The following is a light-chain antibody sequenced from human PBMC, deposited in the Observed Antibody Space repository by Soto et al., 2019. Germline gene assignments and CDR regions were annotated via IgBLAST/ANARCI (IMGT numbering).Light chain of an antibody. CDR1: HSVGSN. V-gene: IGKV3-15*01. Sequence: EIVMTQSPATMSVSPGDRATLSCRASHSVGSNLAWYKQNPGQAPRLLIYAASTRATGIPARISGSGSGTDFILTISSLQSEDFAVYYCQQYNNWPPLTFGGGTKVEIK. CDR2: AAS. J-gene: IGKJ4*01. CDR3: QQYNNWPPLT.